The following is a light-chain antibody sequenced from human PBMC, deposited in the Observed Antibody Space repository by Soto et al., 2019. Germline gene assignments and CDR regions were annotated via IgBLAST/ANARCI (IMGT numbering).Light chain of an antibody. Sequence: DIVMTQSPDSLAVSLGERATINCKSSQSVSYSSNNKNYLAWYQQKPGQPPKLLIYWASTRESGVPDRFSGSGSGTDFTLTISSLQAEDVAVYYCQQYYSTPWTFGQGTKVEFK. CDR1: QSVSYSSNNKNY. V-gene: IGKV4-1*01. CDR3: QQYYSTPWT. CDR2: WAS. J-gene: IGKJ1*01.